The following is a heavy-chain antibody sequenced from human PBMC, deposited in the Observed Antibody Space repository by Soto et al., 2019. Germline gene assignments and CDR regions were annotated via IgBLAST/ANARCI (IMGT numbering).Heavy chain of an antibody. V-gene: IGHV2-5*01. Sequence: SGLPLVHPSQPRTLTCTFFGFTLNPRAVGVGWIRQPPGKALEWLALINWNDDKRYSPSLKDRLTITKDTSKNHVVLKMTNIDPVDTATYFCARRHELCGFDIWGQGTRVTVSS. CDR2: INWNDDK. CDR1: GFTLNPRAVG. CDR3: ARRHELCGFDI. J-gene: IGHJ3*02. D-gene: IGHD5-18*01.